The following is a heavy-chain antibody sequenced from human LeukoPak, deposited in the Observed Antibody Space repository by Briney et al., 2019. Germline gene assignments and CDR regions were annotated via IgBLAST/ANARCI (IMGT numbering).Heavy chain of an antibody. CDR1: GFTFSDYY. Sequence: PGGSLRLSCAASGFTFSDYYMSWIRQAPGKGLEWVSSISSSSSYIYYADSVKGRFTISRDNAKNSLYLQMNSLRAEDTAVYYCARMVVAAIGRWFDPWGQGTLVTVSS. CDR2: ISSSSSYI. D-gene: IGHD2-15*01. J-gene: IGHJ5*02. CDR3: ARMVVAAIGRWFDP. V-gene: IGHV3-11*06.